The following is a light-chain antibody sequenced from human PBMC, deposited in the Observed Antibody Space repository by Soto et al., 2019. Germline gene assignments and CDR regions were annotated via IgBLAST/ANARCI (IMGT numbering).Light chain of an antibody. CDR1: SSNIWAGYD. CDR3: QSYDRSLSGRYV. V-gene: IGLV1-40*01. CDR2: GNS. J-gene: IGLJ1*01. Sequence: HCVRKHPPSGSGAAGGGGRISCTERSSNIWAGYDVHWYQQLPGTAPKLLIYGNSNRPSGVPDRFSGSKSGTSASLAITGLQAEDEADNYCQSYDRSLSGRYVVGTGTKVTVL.